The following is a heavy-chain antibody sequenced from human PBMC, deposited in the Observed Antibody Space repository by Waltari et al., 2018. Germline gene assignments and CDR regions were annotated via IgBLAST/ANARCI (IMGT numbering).Heavy chain of an antibody. D-gene: IGHD3-22*01. CDR2: IFDSGST. CDR3: ARKYHSSGYYFLGWFDP. Sequence: QVQLQESGPGLVKPSETLSLTCTVSGDSISRSSYYWGWIRQTPGKGLEWIGSIFDSGSTYYNPSLRSRVTISRDTSKNQFSLEVTSVTAAETAVYYCARKYHSSGYYFLGWFDPWGQGTLVTVSS. CDR1: GDSISRSSYY. V-gene: IGHV4-39*01. J-gene: IGHJ5*02.